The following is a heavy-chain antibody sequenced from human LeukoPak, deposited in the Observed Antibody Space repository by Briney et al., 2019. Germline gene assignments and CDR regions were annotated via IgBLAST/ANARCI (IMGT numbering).Heavy chain of an antibody. V-gene: IGHV3-11*01. Sequence: PRGSLRLSCAASGFTFRYYYMRWIRQAPGKGLEGVSYISSSGSTIYYAASVKGRFTISRENAKTSLYLQMNSLRAEDTAVYYCARDWYYYDSSGYLHWGQGTLVTVSS. CDR3: ARDWYYYDSSGYLH. CDR1: GFTFRYYY. J-gene: IGHJ4*02. D-gene: IGHD3-22*01. CDR2: ISSSGSTI.